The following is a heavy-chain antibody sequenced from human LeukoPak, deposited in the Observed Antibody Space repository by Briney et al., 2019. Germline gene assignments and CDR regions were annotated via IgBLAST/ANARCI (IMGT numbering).Heavy chain of an antibody. Sequence: KTGGSLRLSCAASGLTFSNAWMSWVRQAPGKGLEWVGRIKSKTDGEATDYAAPVKGRFTISRDDSENTLYLQMNSLKTEDTAVYYCTTDRLRTYYYDSTGYSWGQGTLVTVSS. CDR1: GLTFSNAW. V-gene: IGHV3-15*01. J-gene: IGHJ5*02. CDR3: TTDRLRTYYYDSTGYS. CDR2: IKSKTDGEAT. D-gene: IGHD3-22*01.